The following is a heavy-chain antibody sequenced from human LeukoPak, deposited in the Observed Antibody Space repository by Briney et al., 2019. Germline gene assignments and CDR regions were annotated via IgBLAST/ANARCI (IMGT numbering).Heavy chain of an antibody. CDR2: INPSGGST. D-gene: IGHD1-26*01. J-gene: IGHJ5*02. CDR1: GYTFTSYY. Sequence: ASVKVSCKASGYTFTSYYMHWVRQAPGQGLEWMGIINPSGGSTSYAQKFQGRVTMTRDTSTSTVYMELSSLRSEDTAVYYCARERWELRTFNWFDPWGQGTLVTVSS. V-gene: IGHV1-46*01. CDR3: ARERWELRTFNWFDP.